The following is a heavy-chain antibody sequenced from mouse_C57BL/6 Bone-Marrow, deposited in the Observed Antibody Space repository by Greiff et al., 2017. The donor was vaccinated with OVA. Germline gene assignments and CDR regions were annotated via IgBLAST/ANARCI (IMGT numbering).Heavy chain of an antibody. CDR1: GYTFTDYN. D-gene: IGHD2-14*01. CDR3: ARGYYRNDYYAMDY. Sequence: VQLQQSGPELVKPGASVKIPCKASGYTFTDYNMDWVKQSHGKSLEWIGDINPNNGGTFYNQKFKGKAILTVDKYTRTAYMELRSLTAEDTAIYYCARGYYRNDYYAMDYWGQGTSVTVSS. V-gene: IGHV1-18*01. CDR2: INPNNGGT. J-gene: IGHJ4*01.